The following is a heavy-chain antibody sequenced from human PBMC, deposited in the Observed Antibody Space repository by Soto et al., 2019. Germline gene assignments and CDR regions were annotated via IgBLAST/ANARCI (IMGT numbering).Heavy chain of an antibody. V-gene: IGHV1-3*01. Sequence: ASVKVSCKASGYTITSYAMHWVRQAPGQRLEWMGWINAGNGNTKYSQKFQGRVTITRDTSASTAYMELSSLRSEDTAVYYCARGIVVVPAAIPYYYGMDVWGQGTTVTVSS. CDR2: INAGNGNT. D-gene: IGHD2-2*01. CDR3: ARGIVVVPAAIPYYYGMDV. J-gene: IGHJ6*02. CDR1: GYTITSYA.